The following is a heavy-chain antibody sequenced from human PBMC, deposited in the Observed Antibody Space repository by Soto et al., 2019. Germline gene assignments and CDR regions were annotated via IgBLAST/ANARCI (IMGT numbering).Heavy chain of an antibody. CDR2: IIPFLDIT. V-gene: IGHV1-69*08. D-gene: IGHD1-26*01. CDR3: ARDNVGGSSFDYYSGMEV. J-gene: IGHJ6*02. Sequence: QVQLVQSGAEVKKPGSSVKVSCEASGGTFSSYSINWVRQAPGQGLEWMGRIIPFLDITSYSQKFQGRVTLTADKSTRTGYLELSSLRSEDTSVYYCARDNVGGSSFDYYSGMEVWGQGTTVTVSS. CDR1: GGTFSSYS.